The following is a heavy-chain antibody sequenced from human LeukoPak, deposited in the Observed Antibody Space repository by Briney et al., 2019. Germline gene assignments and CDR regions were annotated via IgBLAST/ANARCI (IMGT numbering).Heavy chain of an antibody. CDR3: ASAPDHFDY. CDR1: GFTFSSYS. J-gene: IGHJ4*02. V-gene: IGHV3-21*01. CDR2: ISSSSSYI. D-gene: IGHD1-14*01. Sequence: GGSLRLSCAASGFTFSSYSMHWVRQAPGKGLEWVSSISSSSSYIYYADSVKGRFTISRDNAKNSLYLQMNSLRAEDTAVYYCASAPDHFDYWGQGTLVTVSS.